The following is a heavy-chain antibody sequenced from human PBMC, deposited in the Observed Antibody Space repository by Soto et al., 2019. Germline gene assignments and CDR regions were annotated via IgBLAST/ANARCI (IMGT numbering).Heavy chain of an antibody. Sequence: GGSLRLSCAASGFTFSSYAMHWVRQAPGKGLEWVAVISYDGSNKYYADSVKGRFTISRDNSKNTLYLQMNSLRAEDTAVYYCARDYCSGGSCPPYFDYWGQGTLVTVSS. CDR3: ARDYCSGGSCPPYFDY. V-gene: IGHV3-30-3*01. CDR1: GFTFSSYA. D-gene: IGHD2-15*01. CDR2: ISYDGSNK. J-gene: IGHJ4*02.